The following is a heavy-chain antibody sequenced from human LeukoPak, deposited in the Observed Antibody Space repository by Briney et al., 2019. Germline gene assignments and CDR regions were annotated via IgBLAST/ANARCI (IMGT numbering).Heavy chain of an antibody. V-gene: IGHV1-69*13. Sequence: SVKVSCKASGGTFSSYAISWVRQAPGQGLEWMGGIIPIFGTANYAQKFQGRVTVTADESTSTAYMELSSLRSEDTAVYYCARFSDIVVVPAASGPEDYWGQGTLVTVSS. CDR1: GGTFSSYA. J-gene: IGHJ4*02. CDR3: ARFSDIVVVPAASGPEDY. CDR2: IIPIFGTA. D-gene: IGHD2-2*01.